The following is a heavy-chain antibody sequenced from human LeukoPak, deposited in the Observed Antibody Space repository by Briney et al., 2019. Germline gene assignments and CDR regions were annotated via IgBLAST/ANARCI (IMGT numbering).Heavy chain of an antibody. V-gene: IGHV4-34*01. CDR1: GGSFSGYY. CDR2: INHSGST. D-gene: IGHD6-19*01. CDR3: ARRKAVAGYTFDY. Sequence: PSETLSLTCAVYGGSFSGYYWSWIRQPPGKGLEWIGEINHSGSTNYNPSLKSRVTISVDTSKNRFSLKLSSVTAADTAVYYCARRKAVAGYTFDYWGQGTLVTVSS. J-gene: IGHJ4*02.